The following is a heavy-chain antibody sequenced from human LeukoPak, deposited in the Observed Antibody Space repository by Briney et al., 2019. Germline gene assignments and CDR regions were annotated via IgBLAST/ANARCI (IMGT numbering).Heavy chain of an antibody. CDR3: ARQNTPHGNFDY. CDR1: GFTLSSYA. D-gene: IGHD1-26*01. J-gene: IGHJ4*02. V-gene: IGHV3-13*01. Sequence: GGSLRLSCAASGFTLSSYAMHWVRQPAGKGLEWVSAVGTAGDTFYPGSVKGRFTISRENAKKSLFLQMNSLRAEDTAVYYCARQNTPHGNFDYWGQGTLVTVSS. CDR2: VGTAGDT.